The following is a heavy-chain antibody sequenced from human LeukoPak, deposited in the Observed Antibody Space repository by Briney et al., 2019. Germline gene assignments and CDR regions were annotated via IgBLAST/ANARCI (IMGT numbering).Heavy chain of an antibody. CDR1: GFTFSSYE. V-gene: IGHV3-48*03. Sequence: GGSLRLSCSASGFTFSSYEMNWVRQAPGKGLEWVSYISSSGSTIYYADSVKGRFTISRDNAKNSLYLQMNSLRAEDTAVYYCARPGYSGYDYYFDYWGQGTLVTVSS. CDR3: ARPGYSGYDYYFDY. D-gene: IGHD5-12*01. J-gene: IGHJ4*02. CDR2: ISSSGSTI.